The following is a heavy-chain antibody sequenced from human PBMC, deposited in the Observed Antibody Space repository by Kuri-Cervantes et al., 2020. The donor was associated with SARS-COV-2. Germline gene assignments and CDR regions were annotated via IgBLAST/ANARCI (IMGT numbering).Heavy chain of an antibody. V-gene: IGHV3-15*01. D-gene: IGHD5-18*01. Sequence: GESLKISCEVSGFLFSASAIHWVRQAPGKGLEWVGRIKSKTDGGTTDYAAPVKGRFTISRDDSKNTLYLQMNSLKTEDTAVYYCTTDYSYELDYWGQGTLVTVSS. J-gene: IGHJ4*02. CDR1: GFLFSASA. CDR2: IKSKTDGGTT. CDR3: TTDYSYELDY.